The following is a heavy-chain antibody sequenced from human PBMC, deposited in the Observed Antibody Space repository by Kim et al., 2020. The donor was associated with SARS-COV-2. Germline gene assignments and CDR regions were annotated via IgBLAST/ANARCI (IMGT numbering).Heavy chain of an antibody. J-gene: IGHJ4*02. CDR3: AKDILSVPMYYFDY. Sequence: DSVKCRFTISRDNAKNSLYLQMNSLRAEDTALYYCAKDILSVPMYYFDYWGQGTLVTVSS. V-gene: IGHV3-9*01. D-gene: IGHD3-3*01.